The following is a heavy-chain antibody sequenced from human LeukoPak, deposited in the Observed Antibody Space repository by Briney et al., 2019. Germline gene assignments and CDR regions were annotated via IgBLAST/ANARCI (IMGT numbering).Heavy chain of an antibody. J-gene: IGHJ4*02. CDR1: GFTFSSYS. V-gene: IGHV3-21*01. Sequence: GGSLRLSCAASGFTFSSYSMNWVRQAPGKGLEWVSSISSSSSYIYYADSVKGRFTISRDNAKNSLYLQMNSLRAEDTAVYYCARGGETTDYFDYWGQGTLVTVSS. CDR2: ISSSSSYI. CDR3: ARGGETTDYFDY. D-gene: IGHD4-17*01.